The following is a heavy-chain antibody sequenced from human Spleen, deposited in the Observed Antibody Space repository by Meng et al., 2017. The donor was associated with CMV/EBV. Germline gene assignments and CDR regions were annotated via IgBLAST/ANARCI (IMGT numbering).Heavy chain of an antibody. CDR2: IYSGGNRI. CDR3: TKMTDSRNWFEP. CDR1: GFTFSSYA. J-gene: IGHJ5*02. Sequence: GESLKISCTASGFTFSSYAMSWVRQAPGKGLEWVSVIYSGGNRIYYAASVEGRSTISRDNSKSTLYLQMNSLRAEDTALYYCTKMTDSRNWFEPWGQGTLVTVSS. D-gene: IGHD6-13*01. V-gene: IGHV3-23*03.